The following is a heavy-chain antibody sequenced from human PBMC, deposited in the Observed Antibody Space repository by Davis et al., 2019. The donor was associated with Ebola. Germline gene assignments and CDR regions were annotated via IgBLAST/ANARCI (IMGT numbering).Heavy chain of an antibody. D-gene: IGHD2-8*02. Sequence: GESLKISCKGSGYSFTNYWIAWVRQMPGKGLEWMGSIYPGDSDTRDSPSFQGQVTISADKSISTAYLQWSSLKASDTAMYYCARQTGGSWTTRFDPWGQGTLVTVSS. V-gene: IGHV5-51*01. CDR3: ARQTGGSWTTRFDP. CDR2: IYPGDSDT. CDR1: GYSFTNYW. J-gene: IGHJ5*02.